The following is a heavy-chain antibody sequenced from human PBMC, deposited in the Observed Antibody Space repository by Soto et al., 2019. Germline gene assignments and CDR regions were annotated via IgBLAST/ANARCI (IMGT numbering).Heavy chain of an antibody. Sequence: PGESLKISCKTSGYSFNTFWISWVRQVPGKGLEWVGRIDPGDSNTNYSPSFQGHVTLSVDKSIGTAYLQWSSLKASDTAIYYCARQGGYYYYGMDVWGQGTAVTVSS. CDR2: IDPGDSNT. CDR1: GYSFNTFW. J-gene: IGHJ6*02. CDR3: ARQGGYYYYGMDV. D-gene: IGHD2-15*01. V-gene: IGHV5-10-1*01.